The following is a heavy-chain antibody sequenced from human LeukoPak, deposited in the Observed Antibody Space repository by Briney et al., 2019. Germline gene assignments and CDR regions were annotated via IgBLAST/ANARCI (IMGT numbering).Heavy chain of an antibody. CDR3: AGAPAGSLEWLSPFDY. D-gene: IGHD3-3*01. CDR1: GGSISSYY. J-gene: IGHJ4*02. V-gene: IGHV4-59*08. Sequence: PSETLSLTCTVFGGSISSYYWSWIRQPPGKGLEWIGYIYYSGSTNYNPSLKSRVTISVDTSKNQLSLKLSSVTAADTAVYYCAGAPAGSLEWLSPFDYWGQGTLVTVSS. CDR2: IYYSGST.